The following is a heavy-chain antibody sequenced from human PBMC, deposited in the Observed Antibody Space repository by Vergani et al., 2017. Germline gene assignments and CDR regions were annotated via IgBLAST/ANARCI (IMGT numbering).Heavy chain of an antibody. CDR3: AIGAFHLAAAGTRYDY. J-gene: IGHJ4*02. CDR2: SIPIFGTA. D-gene: IGHD6-13*01. V-gene: IGHV1-69*01. CDR1: GGTFSSYA. Sequence: QVQLVQSGAEVKKPGSSVKVSCKASGGTFSSYAISWVRQAPGQGLEWMGGSIPIFGTANYAQKFQGRVTITADESTSEAYMELSSLRSEDTAVYYCAIGAFHLAAAGTRYDYWGQGTLVTVSS.